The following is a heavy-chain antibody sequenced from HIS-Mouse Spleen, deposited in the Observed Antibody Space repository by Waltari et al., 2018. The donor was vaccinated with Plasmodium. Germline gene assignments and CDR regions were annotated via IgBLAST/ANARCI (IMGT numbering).Heavy chain of an antibody. CDR1: GGSISSGGYY. Sequence: QVQLQESGPGLVKPSQTLSLTCTVSGGSISSGGYYWSWIRQHPGKGLEWIGYIYYSGRTYYNPSLKSRVTISVDTSKNQFSLKRSSVTAADTAVYYCARSLVRGSSVGFDYWGQGTLVTVSS. D-gene: IGHD6-6*01. CDR2: IYYSGRT. J-gene: IGHJ4*02. V-gene: IGHV4-31*03. CDR3: ARSLVRGSSVGFDY.